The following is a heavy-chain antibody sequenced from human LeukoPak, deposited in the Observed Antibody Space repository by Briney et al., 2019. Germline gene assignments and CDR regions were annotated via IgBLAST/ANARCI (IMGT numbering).Heavy chain of an antibody. D-gene: IGHD2/OR15-2a*01. CDR2: IYYSGST. J-gene: IGHJ4*02. Sequence: PSETLSLTCTVSGGSISSSSYYWGWIRQPPGKGLEWIGSIYYSGSTYYNPSLKSRVTISVDTSKNQFSLKLSSVTAADTAVYYWERQGGRRIWGVSYWGRGALVTVSS. V-gene: IGHV4-39*01. CDR1: GGSISSSSYY. CDR3: ERQGGRRIWGVSY.